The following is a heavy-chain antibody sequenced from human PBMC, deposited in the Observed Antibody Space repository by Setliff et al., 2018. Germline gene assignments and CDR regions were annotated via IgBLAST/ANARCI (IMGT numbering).Heavy chain of an antibody. CDR2: VSIGQTHI. V-gene: IGHV3-21*04. CDR1: GFTFSSYS. Sequence: PGGSLRLSCVASGFTFSSYSMIWVRRAPGTGLEWVSSVSIGQTHIYYADSVKGRFTISRDNAKNSLYLQMNSLRAEDTAVYYCARDLYGDFLRYYFDYWGQGTLVTVSS. D-gene: IGHD4-17*01. CDR3: ARDLYGDFLRYYFDY. J-gene: IGHJ4*02.